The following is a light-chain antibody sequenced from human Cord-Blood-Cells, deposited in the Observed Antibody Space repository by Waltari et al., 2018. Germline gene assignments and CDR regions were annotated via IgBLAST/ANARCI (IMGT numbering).Light chain of an antibody. CDR2: EGG. Sequence: QSALTQPASVSGSPGQSITISCTGTSSDVGSYTLVSWYQQHPGKAPKLMIYEGGKRPSGVSNRFSGSKSGNTASLTISGLQAEDEADYYCCSYAGSSTLVFGGGTKLTVL. V-gene: IGLV2-23*01. J-gene: IGLJ2*01. CDR1: SSDVGSYTL. CDR3: CSYAGSSTLV.